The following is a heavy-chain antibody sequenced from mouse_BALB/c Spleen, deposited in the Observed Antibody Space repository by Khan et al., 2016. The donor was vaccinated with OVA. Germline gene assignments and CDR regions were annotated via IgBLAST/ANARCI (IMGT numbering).Heavy chain of an antibody. V-gene: IGHV3-2*02. Sequence: EVQLQESGPGLVKPSQSLSLTCTVTGYSITSGYAWNWIRQFPGNKLEWMGYISYSGGTSYNPSLKSRISITRDTSKNQFFLQLNSVTTEDTATYYCARGNYYGYDFAYWGQGTPLTVSS. CDR3: ARGNYYGYDFAY. D-gene: IGHD1-2*01. J-gene: IGHJ2*01. CDR2: ISYSGGT. CDR1: GYSITSGYA.